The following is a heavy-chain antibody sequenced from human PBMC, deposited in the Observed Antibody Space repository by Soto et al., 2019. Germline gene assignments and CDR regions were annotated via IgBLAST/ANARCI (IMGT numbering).Heavy chain of an antibody. CDR1: GYSFTRYW. D-gene: IGHD4-17*01. V-gene: IGHV5-51*01. CDR2: IYPGDSDT. Sequence: GESLKISCNVSGYSFTRYWIGCVRQMPGKGLEWMGIIYPGDSDTRYSPSFQGQVTISADKSISTAYLQWSSLKASDTAMYYCARRSVTSRWFDPWGQGTLVTVSS. J-gene: IGHJ5*02. CDR3: ARRSVTSRWFDP.